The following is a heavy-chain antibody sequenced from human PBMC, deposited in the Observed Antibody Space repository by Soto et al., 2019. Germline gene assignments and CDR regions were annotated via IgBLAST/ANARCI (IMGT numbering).Heavy chain of an antibody. D-gene: IGHD1-26*01. J-gene: IGHJ5*02. CDR2: IRPDNGDT. CDR3: ATSYYSGFDP. V-gene: IGHV1-18*04. CDR1: GYAFSKYG. Sequence: QLQLVQSGAEEERPGASVRVSCKAYGYAFSKYGISWIRQAPGQGLEWMGWIRPDNGDTNYAQKFQGRVTMTTDTSSNTAYMELRSLTSDDTAVYYCATSYYSGFDPWCQGTLVSVSS.